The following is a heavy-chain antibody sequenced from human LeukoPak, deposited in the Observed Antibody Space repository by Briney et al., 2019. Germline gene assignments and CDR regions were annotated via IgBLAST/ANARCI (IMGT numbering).Heavy chain of an antibody. V-gene: IGHV3-30*03. CDR3: ATRDYGGTIDH. D-gene: IGHD4-17*01. J-gene: IGHJ4*02. CDR1: GFTFSSYG. Sequence: GGSLRLSCAASGFTFSSYGMHWVRQAPGKGLEWVAVISYDGSNKYYADSVKGRFTISRDNSKNTLYLQMNSLRAEDTAVYYCATRDYGGTIDHWGQGTLVTVSS. CDR2: ISYDGSNK.